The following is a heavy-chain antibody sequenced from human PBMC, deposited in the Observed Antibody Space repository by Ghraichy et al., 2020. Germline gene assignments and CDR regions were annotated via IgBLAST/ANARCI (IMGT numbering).Heavy chain of an antibody. CDR1: GFTFSSYW. Sequence: GGSLRLSCAASGFTFSSYWMHWVRQAPGKGLVWVSRINRDGSSTSYADTVKGRFTISRDNAKNTLYLQMTSLRAEDTAVYYCARPIVTTYTNWFDPWGQGTLVTVSS. D-gene: IGHD4-11*01. CDR3: ARPIVTTYTNWFDP. CDR2: INRDGSST. J-gene: IGHJ5*02. V-gene: IGHV3-74*01.